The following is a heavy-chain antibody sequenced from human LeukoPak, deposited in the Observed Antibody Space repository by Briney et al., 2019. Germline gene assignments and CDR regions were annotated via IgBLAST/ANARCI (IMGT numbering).Heavy chain of an antibody. V-gene: IGHV1-2*02. D-gene: IGHD5-18*01. J-gene: IGHJ6*03. CDR1: GYTFTGYY. Sequence: ASVKVSCKASGYTFTGYYMHWVRQAPGQGLEWMGWINPNSGGTNYAQKLQGRVTMTRDTSISTGYMELSRLRSDDTAVYYCARGIQLLVHYYYYMDVWGKGTTVTVSS. CDR3: ARGIQLLVHYYYYMDV. CDR2: INPNSGGT.